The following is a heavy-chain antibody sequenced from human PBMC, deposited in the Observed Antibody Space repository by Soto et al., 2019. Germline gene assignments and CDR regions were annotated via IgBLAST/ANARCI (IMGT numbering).Heavy chain of an antibody. CDR3: GRAKSIYQGIDH. CDR1: GDSMSSYG. CDR2: IYYSGST. Sequence: SGSLSLTCTVSGDSMSSYGWRWIRQPPGKGLEWIGYIYYSGSTTYNPSLRSRVTMSVDTSKNQFSLRLSSVTAADTAVYYCGRAKSIYQGIDHWGQGSQVTVSS. V-gene: IGHV4-59*01. J-gene: IGHJ4*02. D-gene: IGHD6-6*01.